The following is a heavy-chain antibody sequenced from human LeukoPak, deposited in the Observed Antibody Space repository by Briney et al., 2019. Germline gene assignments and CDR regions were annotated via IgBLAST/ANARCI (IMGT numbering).Heavy chain of an antibody. CDR3: AKTRLRHAFDI. CDR1: GFIFSSYA. CDR2: ISGSGRST. J-gene: IGHJ3*02. Sequence: GGSLRLSCAASGFIFSSYAMTWVRQAPGKGLEWVSAISGSGRSTYYADSVKGRFTISRDNSKNTLYLQMNSLRAEDTAVYYCAKTRLRHAFDIWGQGTMVTVSS. D-gene: IGHD5-18*01. V-gene: IGHV3-23*01.